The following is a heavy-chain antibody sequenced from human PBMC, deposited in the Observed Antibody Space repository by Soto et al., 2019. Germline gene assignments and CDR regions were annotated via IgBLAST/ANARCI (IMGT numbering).Heavy chain of an antibody. CDR2: IYRSGTT. D-gene: IGHD1-26*01. J-gene: IGHJ4*02. CDR3: ARTHSGSYYSVFNY. CDR1: NFSISSGYY. V-gene: IGHV4-38-2*01. Sequence: LSLTCVVSNFSISSGYYWGWIRQSPGKGLEWIASIYRSGTTSYNPSLKSRVTISVDPSKNQFSLMLTAVTAADTAVYYCARTHSGSYYSVFNYWGRGSLVTVSS.